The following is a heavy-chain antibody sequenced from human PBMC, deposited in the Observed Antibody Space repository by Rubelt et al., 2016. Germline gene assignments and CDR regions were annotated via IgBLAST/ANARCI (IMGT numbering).Heavy chain of an antibody. V-gene: IGHV3-7*01. CDR2: IKQDGSEK. Sequence: EVQLVVSGGGLVQPGGSLRLSCAASGFTFRNYWMSWVRQAPGKGLEWVTKIKQDGSEKYYVDSVRGRFTISRDNAKNSVYLQMNSLRAEDTAVYYCAGCNSAAYWGQGTLVTVSS. CDR3: AGCNSAAY. J-gene: IGHJ4*02. CDR1: GFTFRNYW. D-gene: IGHD3-10*01.